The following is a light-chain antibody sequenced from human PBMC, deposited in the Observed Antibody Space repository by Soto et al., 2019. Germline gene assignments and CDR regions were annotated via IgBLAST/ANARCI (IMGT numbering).Light chain of an antibody. Sequence: QSALTQPASVSGSPGQSITISCTGTSSDVGGYNYGSWYQQYPGKAPKLMIYEVSNRPSGVSNRFSGSKSGNTASLTISGLQAEDEADYYCSSYTSSSTWVFGGGTKVTVL. V-gene: IGLV2-14*01. J-gene: IGLJ3*02. CDR3: SSYTSSSTWV. CDR1: SSDVGGYNY. CDR2: EVS.